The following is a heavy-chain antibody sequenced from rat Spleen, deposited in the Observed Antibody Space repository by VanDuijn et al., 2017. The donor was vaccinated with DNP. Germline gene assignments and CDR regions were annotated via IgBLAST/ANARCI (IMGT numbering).Heavy chain of an antibody. Sequence: EVQLVESGGDLVQPGRSLKLSCAASGFTFSNYGMAWVRQAPTKGLEWVASITNSGGSTYYRDSVKGLFTISRDNVKSSLYLQMNSLRSEDTATYYCARLTSGMIAYYFPYWGQGVMVTVSS. CDR3: ARLTSGMIAYYFPY. D-gene: IGHD1-7*01. V-gene: IGHV5S13*01. CDR2: ITNSGGST. J-gene: IGHJ2*01. CDR1: GFTFSNYG.